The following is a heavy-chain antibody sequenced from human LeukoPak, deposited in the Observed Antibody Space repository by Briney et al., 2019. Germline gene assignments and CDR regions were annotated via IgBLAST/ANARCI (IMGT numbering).Heavy chain of an antibody. CDR2: INAGNGNT. V-gene: IGHV1-3*03. D-gene: IGHD5-18*01. CDR3: ARGSWIQLWFPFNYYYYYMDV. J-gene: IGHJ6*03. CDR1: GYTFTSYA. Sequence: ASVKVSCKASGYTFTSYAIHWVRQAPGQRLEWMGWINAGNGNTKYSQEFQGRVTITRNTSISTAYMELSSLRSEDTAVYYCARGSWIQLWFPFNYYYYYMDVWGKGTTVTVSS.